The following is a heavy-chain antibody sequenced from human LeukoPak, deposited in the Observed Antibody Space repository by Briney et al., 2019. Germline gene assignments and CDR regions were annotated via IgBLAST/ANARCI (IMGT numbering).Heavy chain of an antibody. V-gene: IGHV1-2*02. CDR2: SNPNSGGT. CDR1: GYTFTGSY. J-gene: IGHJ5*02. Sequence: ASVKVSGKASGYTFTGSYMHWVRQAPGQGLEWLGWSNPNSGGTNYAQKFQGRVTMTRDTSISTAYMELSRLRSDDTAVYYCAGLESIVGATGFDPWGQGTLVTVSS. CDR3: AGLESIVGATGFDP. D-gene: IGHD1-26*01.